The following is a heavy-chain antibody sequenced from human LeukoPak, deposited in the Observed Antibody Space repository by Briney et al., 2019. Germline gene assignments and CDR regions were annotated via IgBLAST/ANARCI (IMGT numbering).Heavy chain of an antibody. D-gene: IGHD3-22*01. CDR2: IIPIFGTA. CDR3: ARDRRRTITMIEPDAFDI. V-gene: IGHV1-69*05. J-gene: IGHJ3*02. CDR1: GGTFSSYA. Sequence: SVKVSCKASGGTFSSYAISWVRQAPGPGLEWMGGIIPIFGTANYAQKFQGRITITTDESTSTAYMELSRLRSEDTAVYYCARDRRRTITMIEPDAFDIWGQGTMVTVSS.